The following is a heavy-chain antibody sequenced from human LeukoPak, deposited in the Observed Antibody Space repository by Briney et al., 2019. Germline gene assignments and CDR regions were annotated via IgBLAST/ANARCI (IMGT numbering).Heavy chain of an antibody. V-gene: IGHV3-30*04. D-gene: IGHD3-3*01. CDR2: ISYDGSNK. Sequence: GGSLRLSCAASGFTFSSYAMHWVRQAPGKGLEWVAVISYDGSNKYYADSVKGRFTISRDNSKNTLYLQMNSLRAEDTALYYCARDGREAGSGYYLLRYYYYYMDVWGKGTTVTVSS. CDR1: GFTFSSYA. J-gene: IGHJ6*03. CDR3: ARDGREAGSGYYLLRYYYYYMDV.